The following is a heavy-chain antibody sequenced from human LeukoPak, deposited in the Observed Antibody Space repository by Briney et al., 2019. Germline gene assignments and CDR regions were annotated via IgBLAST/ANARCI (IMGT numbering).Heavy chain of an antibody. CDR2: TYYRSKWYY. D-gene: IGHD3-10*01. CDR3: ARENTLVRGTRNPFDY. CDR1: GDGVSSHSAA. J-gene: IGHJ4*02. V-gene: IGHV6-1*01. Sequence: SQTLSLTCAIISGDGVSSHSAAWIWVRQSPSRGLEWLGRTYYRSKWYYDSAVSVKSRITINPDTSKNQFSLQLNSVTPEDTAVYYCARENTLVRGTRNPFDYWGRGTLVTVSS.